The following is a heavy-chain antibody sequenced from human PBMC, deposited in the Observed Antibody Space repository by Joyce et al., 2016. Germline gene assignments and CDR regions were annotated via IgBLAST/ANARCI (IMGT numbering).Heavy chain of an antibody. Sequence: QVHLQQEDTRPLKPSETLSLSCVVHGGSFTGYYWSWIRQTSEKGLEWIGDVNDSGNTHYSPSLQSRVAISVDTPRSQVFLHLMSVTAADTGIYYCARPFYGVGSHTSVWGQGTLVTVSS. CDR3: ARPFYGVGSHTSV. CDR1: GGSFTGYY. D-gene: IGHD3-10*01. V-gene: IGHV4-34*01. J-gene: IGHJ1*01. CDR2: VNDSGNT.